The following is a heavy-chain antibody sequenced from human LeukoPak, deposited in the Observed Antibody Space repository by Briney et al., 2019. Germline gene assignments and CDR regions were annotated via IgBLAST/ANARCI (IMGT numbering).Heavy chain of an antibody. V-gene: IGHV5-51*01. CDR3: ARPSNSGYDY. CDR1: GYTFSTNW. D-gene: IGHD5-12*01. CDR2: IYPSDSET. Sequence: GESLNISCKASGYTFSTNWIGWVRQMPGKGLEWMGIIYPSDSETRYSPSFQGQVTISADKSISTTYLQWSSLKASDTAMYYCARPSNSGYDYWGQGALVTVSS. J-gene: IGHJ4*02.